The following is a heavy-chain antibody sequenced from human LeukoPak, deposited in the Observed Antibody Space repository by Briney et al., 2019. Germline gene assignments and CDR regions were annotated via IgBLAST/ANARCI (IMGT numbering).Heavy chain of an antibody. CDR2: IYYSGST. Sequence: SETLSLTCAVYGGSFSGYYWSWIRQPPGKGLEWIGNIYYSGSTYYNPSLRSRVTISVDTSKNQFSLRLSSVTAADTAVYYCASDKRPFDYWGQGTLVTVSS. CDR1: GGSFSGYY. CDR3: ASDKRPFDY. D-gene: IGHD6-6*01. V-gene: IGHV4-34*01. J-gene: IGHJ4*02.